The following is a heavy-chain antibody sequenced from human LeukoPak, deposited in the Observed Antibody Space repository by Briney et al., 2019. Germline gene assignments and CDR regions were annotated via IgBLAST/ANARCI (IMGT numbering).Heavy chain of an antibody. J-gene: IGHJ5*02. D-gene: IGHD3-10*01. CDR3: ARGRGVIITSPRWFDP. CDR2: INHSGST. Sequence: SETLSLTCAVYGGSFSGYYWSWIRRPPGKGLEWTGEINHSGSTNYNPSLKSRVTISVDTSKNQFSLKLSSVTAADTAVYYCARGRGVIITSPRWFDPWGQGTLVTVSS. V-gene: IGHV4-34*01. CDR1: GGSFSGYY.